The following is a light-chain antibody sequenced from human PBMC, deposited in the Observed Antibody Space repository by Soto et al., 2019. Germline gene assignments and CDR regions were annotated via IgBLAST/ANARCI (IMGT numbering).Light chain of an antibody. CDR3: QQYGGSVQT. J-gene: IGKJ1*01. Sequence: IVLAQSPATLALSPGERATLSCRASDSVTSYLAWYQQKPGQAPSLLIYDVSSRATGIPARFSGSGSGTDFTLTISRLEPEDFAVYYCQQYGGSVQTFGQGTKVDIK. V-gene: IGKV3-20*01. CDR1: DSVTSY. CDR2: DVS.